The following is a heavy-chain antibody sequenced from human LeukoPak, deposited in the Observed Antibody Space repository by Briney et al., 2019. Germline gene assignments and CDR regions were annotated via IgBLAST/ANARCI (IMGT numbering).Heavy chain of an antibody. V-gene: IGHV3-48*02. D-gene: IGHD3-22*01. CDR1: GFTFSSYS. CDR3: ARDMDSSGYNFDY. Sequence: GGSLRLSCAASGFTFSSYSMNWVRQAPGKGLEWVSYISSSSSIIYYADSVKGRFTISRDNAKNSLYLRMNSLRDEDTAVYYCARDMDSSGYNFDYWGQGTLVTVSS. J-gene: IGHJ4*02. CDR2: ISSSSSII.